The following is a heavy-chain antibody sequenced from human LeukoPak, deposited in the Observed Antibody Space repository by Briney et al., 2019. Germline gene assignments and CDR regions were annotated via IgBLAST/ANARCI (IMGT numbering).Heavy chain of an antibody. CDR3: AKVQSGTTYYYYMDV. CDR2: ISGSGGST. Sequence: GGSLRLSCAASGFIFSSYAMSWVRQAPGKGLEWVSAISGSGGSTYYADSVKGRFTISRDNSKNTLYLQMNSLRAEDTAVYYCAKVQSGTTYYYYMDVWGKGTTAPSP. CDR1: GFIFSSYA. D-gene: IGHD1-7*01. V-gene: IGHV3-23*01. J-gene: IGHJ6*03.